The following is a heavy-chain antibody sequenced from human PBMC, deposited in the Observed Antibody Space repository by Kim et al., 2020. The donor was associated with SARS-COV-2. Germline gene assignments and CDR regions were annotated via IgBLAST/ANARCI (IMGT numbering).Heavy chain of an antibody. CDR2: VNGGSGPT. J-gene: IGHJ4*02. CDR1: GLTFSSYA. Sequence: GGSLRLSCAVSGLTFSSYAVSWVRQAPGKGLEWVSGVNGGSGPTFYSDSVRGRFTISRDNSKNTVYLQMNSLRAEDTAVYYCAKRGGYYFDDWGQGTLVTVSS. CDR3: AKRGGYYFDD. V-gene: IGHV3-23*01.